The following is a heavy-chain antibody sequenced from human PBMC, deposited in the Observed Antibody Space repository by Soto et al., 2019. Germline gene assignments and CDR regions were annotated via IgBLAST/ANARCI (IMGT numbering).Heavy chain of an antibody. D-gene: IGHD6-6*01. V-gene: IGHV3-74*01. CDR2: INSDGSST. J-gene: IGHJ4*02. CDR1: GFTFSTYW. Sequence: EVQLVESGGGLVQPGGSLRLSCAASGFTFSTYWMHWVRQAPGKGLVWVSRINSDGSSTSYADSVKGRFTISRDNAKNTLYLQMNSLRAEDTALYYCAREYSSSRYFDYWGQGTLVTVSS. CDR3: AREYSSSRYFDY.